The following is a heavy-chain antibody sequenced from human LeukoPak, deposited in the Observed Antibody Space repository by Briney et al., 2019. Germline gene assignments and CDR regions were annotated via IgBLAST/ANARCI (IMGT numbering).Heavy chain of an antibody. Sequence: WASVKVSCKASGGTFSSYALSWVRQAPGQGLEWMGGIIPIFGTANYAQKFQGRVTITADESTSTAYMELSSLRSEDTAVYYCARSTAVQLLYYFDYWGQGTLVTVSS. CDR1: GGTFSSYA. J-gene: IGHJ4*02. CDR2: IIPIFGTA. D-gene: IGHD1-1*01. V-gene: IGHV1-69*13. CDR3: ARSTAVQLLYYFDY.